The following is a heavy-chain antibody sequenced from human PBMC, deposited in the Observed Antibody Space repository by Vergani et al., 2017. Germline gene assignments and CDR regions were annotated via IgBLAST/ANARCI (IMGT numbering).Heavy chain of an antibody. CDR3: ARAITGTTGSYYYYYYMDV. CDR1: GGSISSSSYY. J-gene: IGHJ6*03. Sequence: QLQLQESGPGLVKPSETLSLTCTVSGGSISSSSYYWGWIRQHPGKGLEWIGYIYYSGSTYYNPSLKSRVTISVDTSKNQFSLKLSSVTAADTAVYYCARAITGTTGSYYYYYYMDVWGKGTTVTVSS. V-gene: IGHV4-31*03. D-gene: IGHD1-7*01. CDR2: IYYSGST.